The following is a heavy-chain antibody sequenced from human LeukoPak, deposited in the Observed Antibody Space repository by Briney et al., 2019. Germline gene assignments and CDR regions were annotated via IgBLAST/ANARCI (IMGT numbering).Heavy chain of an antibody. CDR3: ARTNSYGWVFDY. Sequence: GASVKVSCKASGYTFTSYGISWVRQAPGQGLEWMGWIAAYNGNTNFAQKLQGRVTMTTDTSTSTAYMELRSLTSDDTAVYYCARTNSYGWVFDYWGQGTLVTVSS. CDR1: GYTFTSYG. J-gene: IGHJ4*02. D-gene: IGHD5-18*01. CDR2: IAAYNGNT. V-gene: IGHV1-18*01.